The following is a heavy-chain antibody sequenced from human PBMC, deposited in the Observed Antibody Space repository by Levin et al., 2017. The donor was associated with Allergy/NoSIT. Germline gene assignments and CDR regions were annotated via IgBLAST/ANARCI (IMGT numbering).Heavy chain of an antibody. V-gene: IGHV4-34*01. D-gene: IGHD3-9*01. Sequence: PSETLSLTCAVYGGSFSGYYWSWIRQSPGKGLEWIGEINESGSTNYNPSLKSRVTISIDTSKKQFSLKLSSVTAADTAVYYCARGLPYYDILTGHYRTDAFDIWGQGTLVTVSS. CDR1: GGSFSGYY. CDR2: INESGST. J-gene: IGHJ3*02. CDR3: ARGLPYYDILTGHYRTDAFDI.